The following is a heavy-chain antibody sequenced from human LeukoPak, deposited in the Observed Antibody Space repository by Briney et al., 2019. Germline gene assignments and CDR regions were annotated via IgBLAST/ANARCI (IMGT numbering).Heavy chain of an antibody. CDR1: GFTFSSHD. CDR2: ITARSKSI. Sequence: GGSLRLSCATSGFTFSSHDMNWVRQAPGKGLEWVSSITARSKSIDYADSVKGRFAISRDNAKNSLFLQMDSLRVEDTAVYYCVRDPYDSRTTLADYWGQGTLVTVSS. J-gene: IGHJ4*02. D-gene: IGHD3-22*01. CDR3: VRDPYDSRTTLADY. V-gene: IGHV3-21*01.